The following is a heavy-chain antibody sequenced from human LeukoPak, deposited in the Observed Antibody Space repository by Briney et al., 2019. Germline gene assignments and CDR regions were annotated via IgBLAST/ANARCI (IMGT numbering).Heavy chain of an antibody. CDR2: IYSGGST. V-gene: IGHV3-53*01. D-gene: IGHD3-3*01. J-gene: IGHJ4*02. CDR1: GFTVSSNY. Sequence: GGSLRLSCAASGFTVSSNYMSWVRQAPGKGLEWVSVIYSGGSTYYADSVKGRFTISRDNSKNTLYLQMNSLRAEDTAVYYCAKDSYYDFWSGYYPFDYWGQGTLVTVSS. CDR3: AKDSYYDFWSGYYPFDY.